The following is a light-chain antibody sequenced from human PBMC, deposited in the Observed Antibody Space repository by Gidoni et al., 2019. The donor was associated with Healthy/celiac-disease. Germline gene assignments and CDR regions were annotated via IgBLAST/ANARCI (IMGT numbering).Light chain of an antibody. CDR1: QSVLYSSNNKNY. V-gene: IGKV4-1*01. CDR3: QQYYSTRLT. J-gene: IGKJ4*01. Sequence: DIVMTQSPDSLAVSLGERATINCKSSQSVLYSSNNKNYLAWYQQKPGQHPKLLIYWASTRESGVPDRFSGSGSGTDFTLTISSLQAEDVAVYYCQQYYSTRLTFGGGTKVEIK. CDR2: WAS.